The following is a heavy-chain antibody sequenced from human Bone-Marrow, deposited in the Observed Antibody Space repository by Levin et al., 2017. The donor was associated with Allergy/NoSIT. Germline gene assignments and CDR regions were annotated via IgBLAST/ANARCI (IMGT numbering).Heavy chain of an antibody. D-gene: IGHD3-9*01. V-gene: IGHV3-21*06. Sequence: GGSLRLSCVASGFTFSRFGMNWVRQAPGKGLEWVSSITTSSSFMFYEESLKGRFTISRDNAKNLLYLQMNSLRAEDTAVYYCARGDQDDILTGPDYWGQGTLVTVSS. CDR1: GFTFSRFG. CDR3: ARGDQDDILTGPDY. J-gene: IGHJ4*02. CDR2: ITTSSSFM.